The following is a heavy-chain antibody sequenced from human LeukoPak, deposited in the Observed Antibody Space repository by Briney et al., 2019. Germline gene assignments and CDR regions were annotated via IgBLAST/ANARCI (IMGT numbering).Heavy chain of an antibody. J-gene: IGHJ5*02. CDR1: GGSISSDY. CDR3: ARGPRGTNWFDP. CDR2: MFYTGST. V-gene: IGHV4-59*01. D-gene: IGHD1-1*01. Sequence: SETLSLTCSVSGGSISSDYWAWIRQPPGKGLDWIGYMFYTGSTNYNPSLKSRVTISLATSKKQFSLKLNSVTTADTAVYYCARGPRGTNWFDPWGQGTLVTVSS.